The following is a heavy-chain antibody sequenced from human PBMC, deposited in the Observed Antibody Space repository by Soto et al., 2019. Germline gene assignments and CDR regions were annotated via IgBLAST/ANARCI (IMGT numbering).Heavy chain of an antibody. CDR3: ASLYGDYDYFDY. V-gene: IGHV3-21*01. CDR2: ISSSSSYI. J-gene: IGHJ4*02. Sequence: EVQLVESGGGLVKPGGSLRLSCAASGFTFSSYSMNWVRQAPGKGLEWVSSISSSSSYIYYADSVKGRFTISRDNAKNSLYLQMNSLRAEDTAVYYCASLYGDYDYFDYCGQGTLVTVSS. D-gene: IGHD4-17*01. CDR1: GFTFSSYS.